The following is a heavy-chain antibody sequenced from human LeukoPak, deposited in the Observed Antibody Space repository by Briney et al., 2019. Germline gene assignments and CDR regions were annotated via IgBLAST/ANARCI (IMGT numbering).Heavy chain of an antibody. CDR1: GGSINTNNYY. CDR2: IYYSGNT. Sequence: PSETLSLTCTVSGGSINTNNYYWGWIRQPPGKGLEWIGSIYYSGNTSYNPSLKTRVTISVDTSNNQFSLKLISVTAADTAVYYCARHPGSCSSSICYLRWLDPWGQGTLVTVSS. V-gene: IGHV4-39*01. J-gene: IGHJ5*02. D-gene: IGHD2-2*01. CDR3: ARHPGSCSSSICYLRWLDP.